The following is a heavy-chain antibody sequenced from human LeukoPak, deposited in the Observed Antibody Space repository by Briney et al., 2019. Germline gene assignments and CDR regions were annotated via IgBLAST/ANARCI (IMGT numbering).Heavy chain of an antibody. CDR2: IGYRGDI. CDR1: GASISSDAYF. V-gene: IGHV4-39*01. J-gene: IGHJ4*02. D-gene: IGHD6-25*01. Sequence: SETLSLTCTVSGASISSDAYFWAWIRQPPEKGLEWVASIGYRGDIYYNPSLKSRVTISVDTSKNLFSLKLSSMTAADTAVYYCARLSGRSGAFDYWGQGTLVTVSS. CDR3: ARLSGRSGAFDY.